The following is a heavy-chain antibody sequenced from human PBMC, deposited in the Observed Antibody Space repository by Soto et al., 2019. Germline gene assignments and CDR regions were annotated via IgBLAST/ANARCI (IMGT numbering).Heavy chain of an antibody. J-gene: IGHJ4*02. CDR2: ISAYNGNT. Sequence: QVQLVQSGAEVKKPGASVKVSCKASGYTFTSYGISWVRQAPGQGLEWMGWISAYNGNTNYAQKLQGRVTMTTDTPTSTAYMERSRLRSDDTAVYYCARVGIWFGEYPSYYFDYWGQGTLVTVSS. CDR1: GYTFTSYG. CDR3: ARVGIWFGEYPSYYFDY. V-gene: IGHV1-18*01. D-gene: IGHD3-10*01.